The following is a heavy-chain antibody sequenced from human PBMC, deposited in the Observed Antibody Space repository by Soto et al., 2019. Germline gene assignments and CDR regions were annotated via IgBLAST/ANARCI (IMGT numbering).Heavy chain of an antibody. CDR3: GRQPGHCGSTACFGYYSVDV. V-gene: IGHV4-39*01. CDR2: IYLSASA. Sequence: QLQLQESGPRLVKPSETLSLTCSVSGGSISSSSNSWAWIRQSPGKGLEWIGTIYLSASAHYNPSLAGRFCISADTPNNQLSLRLSSVTAADTAVYYCGRQPGHCGSTACFGYYSVDVWGQGTTVTVS. CDR1: GGSISSSSNS. D-gene: IGHD2-2*01. J-gene: IGHJ6*02.